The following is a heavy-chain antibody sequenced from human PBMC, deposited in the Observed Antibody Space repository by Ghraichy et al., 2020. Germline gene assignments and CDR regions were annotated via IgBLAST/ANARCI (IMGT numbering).Heavy chain of an antibody. CDR3: ARERGNVDYFGSGSHYYYMDV. CDR1: GFTFSNYW. CDR2: IREDGSER. V-gene: IGHV3-7*01. J-gene: IGHJ6*03. Sequence: GGSLRLSCAASGFTFSNYWMTWVRQAPGKGLEWVANIREDGSERYYVDSVKGRFTISRDNAKNSLYLQMNSPRAEDTAVYYCARERGNVDYFGSGSHYYYMDVWGKGTTVTVSS. D-gene: IGHD3-10*01.